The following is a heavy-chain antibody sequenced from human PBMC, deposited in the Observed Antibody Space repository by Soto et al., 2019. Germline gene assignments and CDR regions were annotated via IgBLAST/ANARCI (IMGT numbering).Heavy chain of an antibody. Sequence: QVQLVQSGAEVKKPGSSVKVSCKASGGTFSSYTISWVRQAPGQGLEWMGRIIPILGIANYAQKFQGRVTITGDKSTSEASMALSSMRRAEPAVYSIARAGEDIVGTHADLAHAPGTFDTWGQGIMVTVPS. D-gene: IGHD2-15*01. CDR1: GGTFSSYT. CDR2: IIPILGIA. V-gene: IGHV1-69*02. CDR3: ARAGEDIVGTHADLAHAPGTFDT. J-gene: IGHJ3*02.